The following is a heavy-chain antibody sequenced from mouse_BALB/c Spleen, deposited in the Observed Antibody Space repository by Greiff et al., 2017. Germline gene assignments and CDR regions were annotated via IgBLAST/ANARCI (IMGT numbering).Heavy chain of an antibody. V-gene: IGHV14-1*02. Sequence: DVQLQESGAELVRPGALVKLSCKASGFNIKDYYMHWVKQRPEQGLEWIGWIDPENGNTIYDPKFQGKASITADTSSNTAYLQLSSLTSEDTAVYYCARGAMVTTGFDYWGQGTTLTVSA. CDR2: IDPENGNT. D-gene: IGHD2-2*01. CDR1: GFNIKDYY. CDR3: ARGAMVTTGFDY. J-gene: IGHJ2*01.